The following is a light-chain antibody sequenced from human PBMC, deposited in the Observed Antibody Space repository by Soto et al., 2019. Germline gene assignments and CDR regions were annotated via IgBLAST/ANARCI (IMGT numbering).Light chain of an antibody. J-gene: IGLJ2*01. Sequence: QPVLTQSPSASASLGASIKLTCTLSSGHSSYAIAWHQQQPEKGPRYLMKVNSDGSHSKGDGTPDRFSGSSSGAERYLTISSLQSEDEADYYCQTWDTAVVFGGGTKLTVL. V-gene: IGLV4-69*01. CDR2: VNSDGSH. CDR3: QTWDTAVV. CDR1: SGHSSYA.